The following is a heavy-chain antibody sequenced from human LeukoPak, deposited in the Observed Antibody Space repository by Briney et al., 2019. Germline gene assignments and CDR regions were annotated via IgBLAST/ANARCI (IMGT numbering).Heavy chain of an antibody. CDR2: INHSGST. J-gene: IGHJ4*02. CDR1: GGSFSGYY. V-gene: IGHV4-34*01. Sequence: PSETLSLTCAVYGGSFSGYYWSWIRQPPGKGLEWIGEINHSGSTNYNPSLKSRVTISVDTPKNQFSLKLSSVTAADTAVYYCAISSMYYDILTGYYNYFDYWGQGTLVTVSS. D-gene: IGHD3-9*01. CDR3: AISSMYYDILTGYYNYFDY.